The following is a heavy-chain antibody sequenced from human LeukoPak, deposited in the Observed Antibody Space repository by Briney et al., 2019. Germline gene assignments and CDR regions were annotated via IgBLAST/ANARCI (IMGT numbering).Heavy chain of an antibody. Sequence: GRSLRLSCAASGFTFSSYAMHWVRQAPGKGLEWVAVISYDGSNKYYADSVKGRFTISRDNSKNTLYLQMNSLRAEDTAVYYCARDPITMVRGVIPYYFDYWGQGTLVTVSS. V-gene: IGHV3-30-3*01. CDR3: ARDPITMVRGVIPYYFDY. CDR2: ISYDGSNK. D-gene: IGHD3-10*01. CDR1: GFTFSSYA. J-gene: IGHJ4*02.